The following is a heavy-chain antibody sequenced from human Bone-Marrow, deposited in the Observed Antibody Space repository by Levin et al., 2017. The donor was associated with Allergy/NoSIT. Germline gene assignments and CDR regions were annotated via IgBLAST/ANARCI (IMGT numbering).Heavy chain of an antibody. J-gene: IGHJ5*02. Sequence: ASVKVSCKASGYTFTSYGISWVRQAPGQGLEWMGWISAYNGNTNYAQKLQGRVTMTTDTSTSTAYMELRSLRSDDTAVYYCARDLGGGSLISNWFDPWGQGTLVTVSS. CDR1: GYTFTSYG. CDR3: ARDLGGGSLISNWFDP. D-gene: IGHD2-15*01. V-gene: IGHV1-18*01. CDR2: ISAYNGNT.